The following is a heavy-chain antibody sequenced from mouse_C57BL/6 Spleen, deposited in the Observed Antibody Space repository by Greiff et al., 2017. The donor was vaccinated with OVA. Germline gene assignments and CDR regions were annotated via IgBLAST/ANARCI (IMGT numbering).Heavy chain of an antibody. CDR1: GFTFSDYG. CDR2: ISNLAYSI. Sequence: DVQLVESGGGLVQPGGSLKLSCAASGFTFSDYGMAWVRQAPRKGPEWVAFISNLAYSIYYADTVTGRFTISRENAKNTLYLEVSSLRSEDTAMYYCARHDDYAWFAYWGQGTLVTVSA. CDR3: ARHDDYAWFAY. J-gene: IGHJ3*01. D-gene: IGHD2-4*01. V-gene: IGHV5-15*01.